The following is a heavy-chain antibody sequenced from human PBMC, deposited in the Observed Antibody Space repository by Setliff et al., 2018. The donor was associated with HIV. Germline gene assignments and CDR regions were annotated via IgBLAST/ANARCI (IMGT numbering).Heavy chain of an antibody. D-gene: IGHD3-10*01. V-gene: IGHV4-4*07. J-gene: IGHJ6*03. CDR3: ATSTISDGFDYYYMDV. CDR1: GVSISGYY. CDR2: IFTGGDT. Sequence: PSETLSLTCAVSGVSISGYYWTWIRKPAGKGLEWIGRIFTGGDTNYNPSLKIRVTMSVDTSNNEFSLKLTSVTAAYTAVYYCATSTISDGFDYYYMDVWGKGTTVTVSS.